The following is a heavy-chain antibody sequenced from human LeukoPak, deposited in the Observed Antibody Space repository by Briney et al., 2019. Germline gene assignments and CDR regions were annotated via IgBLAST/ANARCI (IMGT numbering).Heavy chain of an antibody. V-gene: IGHV4-59*01. D-gene: IGHD1-26*01. CDR2: TDYSGST. CDR3: ARDRRRELLHAFDI. Sequence: PSETLSLTCSVSGGSISSYFWSWIRQPPGKGLEWIAYTDYSGSTNYNPSLKSRVTISVDASRNQFSLNLSSVTAADTAVYYCARDRRRELLHAFDIWGQGTMVTVSS. J-gene: IGHJ3*02. CDR1: GGSISSYF.